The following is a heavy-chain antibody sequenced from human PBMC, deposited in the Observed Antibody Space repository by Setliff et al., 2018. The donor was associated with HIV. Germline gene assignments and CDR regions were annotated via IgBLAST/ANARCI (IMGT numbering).Heavy chain of an antibody. CDR3: ARGTVITYFYDSSGSFDY. CDR2: VNHSGNT. Sequence: LSLTCAVYGESCSGYYWTWIRQPPGKGLEWIGEVNHSGNTNYNPSLKSRVTISADTSKNQFSLKLTSVTAADTAVYYCARGTVITYFYDSSGSFDYWGQGTVVTVSS. V-gene: IGHV4-34*01. J-gene: IGHJ4*02. CDR1: GESCSGYY. D-gene: IGHD3-22*01.